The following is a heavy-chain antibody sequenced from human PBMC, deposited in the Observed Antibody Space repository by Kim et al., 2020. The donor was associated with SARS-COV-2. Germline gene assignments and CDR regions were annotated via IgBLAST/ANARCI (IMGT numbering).Heavy chain of an antibody. CDR1: GGSFSDYY. CDR3: ARAYSLQYLDGTATTYYFYMAV. Sequence: SESLSLTCAVYGGSFSDYYWTWIRQSPGKGLEWVGAISYGGNTTYYPSLGSRVTLSIDTSRNHFTLRITSVTAADTAVYFCARAYSLQYLDGTATTYYFYMAVWGKGTTVTVSS. J-gene: IGHJ6*03. CDR2: ISYGGNT. D-gene: IGHD1-7*01. V-gene: IGHV4-34*01.